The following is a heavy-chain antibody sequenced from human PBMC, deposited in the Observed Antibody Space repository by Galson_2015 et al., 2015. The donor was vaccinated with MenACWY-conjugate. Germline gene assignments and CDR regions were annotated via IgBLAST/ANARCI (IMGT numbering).Heavy chain of an antibody. CDR3: ARGQVGFSTGWNY. CDR1: NGSFSGYY. Sequence: ETLSLTCAVYNGSFSGYYWSWVRQPPGRGPEWIGEISHSGNTNNSPSLRSRVTISVDTSKNQFSLKLSSVTAADTAVYYCARGQVGFSTGWNYWGQGTLVTVSS. J-gene: IGHJ4*02. D-gene: IGHD6-19*01. V-gene: IGHV4-34*01. CDR2: ISHSGNT.